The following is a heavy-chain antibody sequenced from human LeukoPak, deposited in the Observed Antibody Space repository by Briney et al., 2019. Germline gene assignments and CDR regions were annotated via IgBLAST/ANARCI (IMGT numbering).Heavy chain of an antibody. CDR1: GYTFTSYA. D-gene: IGHD1-26*01. Sequence: ASVKVSCKASGYTFTSYAMNWVRQAPGQGLEWMGWINTNTGNPTYAQGFTGRFVFSLDTSVSTAYLQISSLKAEDTAVYYCARGAWELDSGQSRFGHDYWGQGTLVTVSS. V-gene: IGHV7-4-1*02. CDR3: ARGAWELDSGQSRFGHDY. CDR2: INTNTGNP. J-gene: IGHJ4*02.